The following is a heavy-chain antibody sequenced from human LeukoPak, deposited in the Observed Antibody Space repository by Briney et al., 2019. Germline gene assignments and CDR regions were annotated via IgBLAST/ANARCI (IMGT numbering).Heavy chain of an antibody. D-gene: IGHD2-15*01. CDR1: GFTFSRYA. Sequence: GGSLRLSCAASGFTFSRYAMSWVRQAPGKGLEWVSGISGRGDSTYYADSVKGRFTISRDNSKNTLYLQMNSLRAEDTAVYYCTKDGGRTIMVVAASHYWGQGTLVTVSS. CDR3: TKDGGRTIMVVAASHY. V-gene: IGHV3-23*01. CDR2: ISGRGDST. J-gene: IGHJ4*02.